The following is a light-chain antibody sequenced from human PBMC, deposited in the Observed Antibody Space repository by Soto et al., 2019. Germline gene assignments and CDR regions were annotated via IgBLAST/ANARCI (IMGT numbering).Light chain of an antibody. CDR1: SSDVGGYNY. CDR3: CSYAGSYTFPYV. V-gene: IGLV2-11*01. CDR2: DVS. Sequence: QSALTQPRSVSGSPGQSVTISCTGTSSDVGGYNYVSWYQQHPGKAPKLMIYDVSKRPSGFPDRFSGSKSGNTASLTISGLQAEDEADYYCCSYAGSYTFPYVFGTGTKLTVL. J-gene: IGLJ1*01.